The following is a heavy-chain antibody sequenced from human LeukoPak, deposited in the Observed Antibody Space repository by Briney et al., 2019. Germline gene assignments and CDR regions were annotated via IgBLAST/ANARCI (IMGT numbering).Heavy chain of an antibody. V-gene: IGHV4-34*01. CDR3: ARVMITSPRVDY. Sequence: SQTPSLTCAVYGGSFSGYYWSWISQPPGKGLEWIGEINHSGSTNYNPSLKSRVTISVDTSKNQFSLKLSSVTAADTAVYYCARVMITSPRVDYWGQGTLVTVSS. CDR2: INHSGST. D-gene: IGHD3-16*01. CDR1: GGSFSGYY. J-gene: IGHJ4*02.